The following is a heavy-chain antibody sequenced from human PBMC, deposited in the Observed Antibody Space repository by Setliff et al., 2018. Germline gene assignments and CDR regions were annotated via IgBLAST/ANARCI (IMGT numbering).Heavy chain of an antibody. V-gene: IGHV4-39*07. D-gene: IGHD1-7*01. Sequence: PSETLSLTCTVSGGSISSSSYYWGWIRQPPGKGLEWIGSIYYSGSTYYNPSLKSRVTISVDTSKNQFFLKLSSVTAADTAVYYCARVRGGVVTGTFDYWGQGTLVTVSS. CDR3: ARVRGGVVTGTFDY. CDR2: IYYSGST. J-gene: IGHJ4*02. CDR1: GGSISSSSYY.